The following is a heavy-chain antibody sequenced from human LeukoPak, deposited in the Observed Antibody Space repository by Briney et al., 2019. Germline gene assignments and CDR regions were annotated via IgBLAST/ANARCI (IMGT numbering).Heavy chain of an antibody. CDR1: GFTFSSYA. V-gene: IGHV3-64D*09. Sequence: GGSLILSCSASGFTFSSYAMHWVRQAPGKGLEYVSAISSNGGSTYYADSVKGRFTISRDNSKNTLYLQMSSLRAEDTAVYYCVKDSSGWYLSLTYYFDYWGQGTLVTVSS. J-gene: IGHJ4*02. D-gene: IGHD6-19*01. CDR2: ISSNGGST. CDR3: VKDSSGWYLSLTYYFDY.